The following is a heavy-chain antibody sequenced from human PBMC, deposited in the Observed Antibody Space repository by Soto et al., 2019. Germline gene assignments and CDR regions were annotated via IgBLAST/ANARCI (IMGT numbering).Heavy chain of an antibody. J-gene: IGHJ3*02. CDR1: GGSISSYY. V-gene: IGHV4-59*01. CDR3: ARVSDIVVVPAAIVRMPAFDI. Sequence: PSETLSLTCTVSGGSISSYYWSWIRQPPGKGLEWIGYIYYSGSTNYNPSLKSRVTISVDTSKNQFSLKLSSVTAADTAVYYCARVSDIVVVPAAIVRMPAFDIWGQGTMVTGSS. CDR2: IYYSGST. D-gene: IGHD2-2*02.